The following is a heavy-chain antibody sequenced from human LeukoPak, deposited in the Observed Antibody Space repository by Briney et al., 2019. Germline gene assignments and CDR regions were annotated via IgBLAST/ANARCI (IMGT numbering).Heavy chain of an antibody. CDR2: TYYRSKWYY. V-gene: IGHV6-1*01. CDR1: GDSVSSISVA. J-gene: IGHJ6*02. Sequence: SQTLSLTCAISGDSVSSISVAWNWIRQSPSRGLEGLGRTYYRSKWYYEYAVSVKSRINISPDTSKNQFSLQLTSVPPEDTAVYYCSLARSEYHYGMDVWGQGTTVTVSS. CDR3: SLARSEYHYGMDV.